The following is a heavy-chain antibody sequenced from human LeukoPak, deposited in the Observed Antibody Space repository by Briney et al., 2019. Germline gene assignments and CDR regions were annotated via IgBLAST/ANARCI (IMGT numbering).Heavy chain of an antibody. V-gene: IGHV4-39*01. CDR3: ARLSKGRYFDYIFDY. CDR1: GGSVSSTEFY. D-gene: IGHD3-9*01. Sequence: SETLSLTCTVSGGSVSSTEFYWGWIRQPPGKGLQWIGNIYYTGSTYYNPSLNSRVTMSVDTSQNQISLKMTSVTAADTAVYYCARLSKGRYFDYIFDYWGQGTLVTVSS. J-gene: IGHJ4*02. CDR2: IYYTGST.